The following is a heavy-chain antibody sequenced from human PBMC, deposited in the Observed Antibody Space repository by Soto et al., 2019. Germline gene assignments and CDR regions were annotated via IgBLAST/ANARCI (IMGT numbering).Heavy chain of an antibody. CDR1: GGSISSSSYY. CDR2: IYSSGST. J-gene: IGHJ5*02. Sequence: SETLSLTCTVSGGSISSSSYYWGWIRQPPGKGLEWIGSIYSSGSTYYNPSLQSRVTISVDTSKNQFSLKLSSVTAADTAVYYCARQPYCSSTSCYPFSNWFDPWGQGTLVSVSS. V-gene: IGHV4-39*01. CDR3: ARQPYCSSTSCYPFSNWFDP. D-gene: IGHD2-2*01.